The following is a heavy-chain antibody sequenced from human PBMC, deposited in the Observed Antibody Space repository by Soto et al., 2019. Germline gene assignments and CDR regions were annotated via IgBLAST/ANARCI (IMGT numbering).Heavy chain of an antibody. CDR3: ARDRSSSDY. CDR2: IRVYNGAT. J-gene: IGHJ4*02. Sequence: ASVKVSCKASGYTFTSYGISWVRQAPGQGLEWMGWIRVYNGATEYAQKFQGRVTMTIETSTTTAYMELRGLRSDDTAVYYCARDRSSSDYWGQGTLVTVSS. D-gene: IGHD2-2*01. V-gene: IGHV1-18*01. CDR1: GYTFTSYG.